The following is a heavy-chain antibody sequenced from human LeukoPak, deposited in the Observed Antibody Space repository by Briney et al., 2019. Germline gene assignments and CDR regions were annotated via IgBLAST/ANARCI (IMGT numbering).Heavy chain of an antibody. Sequence: SVKVSCKASGGTFSSYAISWVRQAPGQGLEWMGGIIPIFGTANYAQKFQGRVTITTDESTSTAYMELSSLRSEDTAVYYCARVAGGYYYYYYYTDVWGKGTTVTVSS. CDR3: ARVAGGYYYYYYYTDV. J-gene: IGHJ6*03. V-gene: IGHV1-69*05. CDR2: IIPIFGTA. D-gene: IGHD3-16*01. CDR1: GGTFSSYA.